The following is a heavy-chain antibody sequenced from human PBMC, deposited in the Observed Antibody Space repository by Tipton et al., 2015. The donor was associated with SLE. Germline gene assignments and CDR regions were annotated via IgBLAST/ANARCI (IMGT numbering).Heavy chain of an antibody. V-gene: IGHV4-39*07. D-gene: IGHD3-16*01. J-gene: IGHJ4*02. CDR3: AGAGEGSSYFDY. Sequence: TLSLTCTVSGGSISSSSYYWGWIRQPPGKGLEWIGSIYYSGSTYYNPSLKSRVTISVDTSKNQFSLKLSSVTAADTAVYYCAGAGEGSSYFDYWGQGTLVTVSS. CDR1: GGSISSSSYY. CDR2: IYYSGST.